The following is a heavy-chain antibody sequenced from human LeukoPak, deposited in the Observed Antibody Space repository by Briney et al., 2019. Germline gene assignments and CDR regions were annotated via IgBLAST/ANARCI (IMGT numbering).Heavy chain of an antibody. D-gene: IGHD2-2*01. V-gene: IGHV3-7*01. CDR2: IKQDGSEK. CDR1: GFTFSSYW. J-gene: IGHJ3*02. Sequence: GGSLRLSCAASGFTFSSYWMSWVRQAPGKGLEWVANIKQDGSEKYYVDSVKGRFTISRDNAKNSLYLQMNSLRAEDTAVYYCASGSIVVVPAALDAFDIWGQGTMVTVSS. CDR3: ASGSIVVVPAALDAFDI.